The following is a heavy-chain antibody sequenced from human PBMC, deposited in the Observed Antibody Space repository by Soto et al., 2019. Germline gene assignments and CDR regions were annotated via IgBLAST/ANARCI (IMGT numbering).Heavy chain of an antibody. CDR3: ARDNNDFWSLYPLAFDY. J-gene: IGHJ4*02. CDR1: GGSLTKYY. Sequence: SETLSLTCTVSGGSLTKYYWSWIRQPAGKGLEWIGRISTSGNVVSKASLRSRLTMSVDTSKNQFPLRLTSVTAADTAVYYCARDNNDFWSLYPLAFDYWGQGALVTV. D-gene: IGHD3-3*01. V-gene: IGHV4-4*07. CDR2: ISTSGNV.